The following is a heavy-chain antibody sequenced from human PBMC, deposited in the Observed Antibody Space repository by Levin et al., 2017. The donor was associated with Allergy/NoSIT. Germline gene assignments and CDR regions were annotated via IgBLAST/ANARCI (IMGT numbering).Heavy chain of an antibody. V-gene: IGHV4-39*01. Sequence: SETLSLTCTVSGDSITSSNNYWGWIRQPPGKGLEWIGSLYYGGDTYYNPSLRGRGTISVDTSKNQFSLRLISLTVADTAVYYCARSKTWNDAMAWFDPWGQGTLVTVSS. CDR1: GDSITSSNNY. CDR2: LYYGGDT. J-gene: IGHJ5*02. CDR3: ARSKTWNDAMAWFDP. D-gene: IGHD1-1*01.